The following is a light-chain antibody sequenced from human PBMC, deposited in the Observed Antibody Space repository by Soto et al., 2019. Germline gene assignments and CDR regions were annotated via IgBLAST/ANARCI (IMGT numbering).Light chain of an antibody. Sequence: DIQMTQSPSSLSASVGDRVTINCRASQSINRYLNWYQQKPGKAPKVLIYAASSLKTGVPSRFSGSGSGTDFTLTISSLQPEDFAIYYCQQSDSTPRTFGQRTRLEIK. V-gene: IGKV1-39*01. CDR1: QSINRY. J-gene: IGKJ5*01. CDR2: AAS. CDR3: QQSDSTPRT.